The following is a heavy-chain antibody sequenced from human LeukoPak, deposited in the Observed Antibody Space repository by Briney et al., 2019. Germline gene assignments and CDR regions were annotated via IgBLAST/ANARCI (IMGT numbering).Heavy chain of an antibody. Sequence: PSETLSLTCAVSGYSISSGYYWGWIRQPPGKGLEWIGSIYNSGSTYYNPSLKSGVTISVDTYKNQFSLKLSSVTAADTAVYYCARRSIAVAGSFDYWGQGTLVTVSS. J-gene: IGHJ4*02. V-gene: IGHV4-38-2*01. CDR1: GYSISSGYY. CDR2: IYNSGST. D-gene: IGHD6-19*01. CDR3: ARRSIAVAGSFDY.